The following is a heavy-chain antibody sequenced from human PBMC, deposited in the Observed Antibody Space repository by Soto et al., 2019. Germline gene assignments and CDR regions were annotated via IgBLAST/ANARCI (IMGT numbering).Heavy chain of an antibody. V-gene: IGHV3-23*01. J-gene: IGHJ3*02. Sequence: GGSLRLSCAASGFTFSSYAMSWVRQAPGKGLEWVSTFSGSGGSTYYADSVKGRFTISRDNSKNTLYLQMNSLRAEDTAVYYCAKDSGSSWYGDAFHIWGQGTMVTVS. D-gene: IGHD6-13*01. CDR1: GFTFSSYA. CDR3: AKDSGSSWYGDAFHI. CDR2: FSGSGGST.